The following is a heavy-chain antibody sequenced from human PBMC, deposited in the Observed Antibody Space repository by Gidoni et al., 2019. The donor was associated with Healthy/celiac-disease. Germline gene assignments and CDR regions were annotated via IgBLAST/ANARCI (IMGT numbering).Heavy chain of an antibody. Sequence: QVQLVESGGGVVQPGRSLSLSCAASGFSFSSYAMHWVRQAPGKGLEWVAVISYDGSNKYYADSVKGRFTISRDNSKNTLYLQMNSLRAEDTAVYYCARDPTGNYYFDYWGQGTLVTVSS. CDR2: ISYDGSNK. D-gene: IGHD1-1*01. J-gene: IGHJ4*02. CDR3: ARDPTGNYYFDY. V-gene: IGHV3-30*04. CDR1: GFSFSSYA.